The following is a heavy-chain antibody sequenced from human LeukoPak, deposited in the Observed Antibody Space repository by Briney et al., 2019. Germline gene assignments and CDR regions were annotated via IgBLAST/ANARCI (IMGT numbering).Heavy chain of an antibody. J-gene: IGHJ3*02. CDR3: ARLVDGAFDI. V-gene: IGHV6-1*01. CDR1: GDSVSSNSAA. CDR2: TKYRSKWYT. Sequence: QTLSLTCAISGDSVSSNSAAWHWIRQSPSRGLECLGRTKYRSKWYTDYAISVKSRIIINPDTSKNQFSLQLNSVTPEDTAVYYCARLVDGAFDIWGQGTMVTVSS.